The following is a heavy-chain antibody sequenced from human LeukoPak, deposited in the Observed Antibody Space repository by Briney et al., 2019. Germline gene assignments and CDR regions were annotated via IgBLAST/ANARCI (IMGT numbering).Heavy chain of an antibody. D-gene: IGHD2-15*01. V-gene: IGHV1-18*01. Sequence: GASVKLFYRVSGYTFTSYGISWVRQAPAQGLEWMGWISAYNGNTNYAQKLQGRVTMTTDTSTSTAYMELRSLRSDDTAVYYCARGITRAVVNDYWGQGTLVTVSS. J-gene: IGHJ4*02. CDR2: ISAYNGNT. CDR1: GYTFTSYG. CDR3: ARGITRAVVNDY.